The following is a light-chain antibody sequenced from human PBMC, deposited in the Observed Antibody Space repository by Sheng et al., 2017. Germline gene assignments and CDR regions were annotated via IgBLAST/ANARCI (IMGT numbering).Light chain of an antibody. J-gene: IGKJ3*01. CDR1: QDITSY. CDR3: QQVDTYPFT. V-gene: IGKV1-9*01. CDR2: AAS. Sequence: DIQLTQSPSFLSASVGDRVTITCRASQDITSYLAWYQQKPGTAPKLLVYAASSLQSGVPSRFSGSGSGTAFALTVSSLQPEDFATYYCQQVDTYPFTFGPGTTVDIK.